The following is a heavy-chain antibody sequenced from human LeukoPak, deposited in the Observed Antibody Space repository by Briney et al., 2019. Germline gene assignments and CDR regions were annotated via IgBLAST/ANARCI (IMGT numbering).Heavy chain of an antibody. CDR3: ARLIAVAGRNYYGMDV. V-gene: IGHV4-4*07. Sequence: SETLSLTCTVSGGSISSYYWSWIRQPAGKGLEWIGRIYTSGSTNYNPSLKSRVTMSVDTSKNQFSLKLSSVTAADTAVYYCARLIAVAGRNYYGMDVWGQGTTVTVSS. J-gene: IGHJ6*02. CDR2: IYTSGST. D-gene: IGHD6-19*01. CDR1: GGSISSYY.